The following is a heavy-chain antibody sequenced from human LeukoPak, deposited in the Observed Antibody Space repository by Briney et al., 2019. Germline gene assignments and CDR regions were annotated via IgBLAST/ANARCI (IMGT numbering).Heavy chain of an antibody. D-gene: IGHD6-19*01. Sequence: SETLSLTCAVYGGSFSGYYWSWIRQPPGKGREWIGEINHSGSTNYNPSLKSRVTISVDTSKNQFSLKLSSVTAADTAVYYCARGRNSSGWYRYWGQGTLVTVSS. CDR1: GGSFSGYY. V-gene: IGHV4-34*01. J-gene: IGHJ4*02. CDR2: INHSGST. CDR3: ARGRNSSGWYRY.